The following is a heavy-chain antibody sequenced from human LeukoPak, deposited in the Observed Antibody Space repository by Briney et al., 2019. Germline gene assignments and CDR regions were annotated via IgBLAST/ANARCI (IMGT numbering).Heavy chain of an antibody. CDR2: VNSDGTTT. Sequence: GSLRLSFAASGFPFSSYWMHWVRQAPGKGMVWVSRVNSDGTTTNYADSVKGRFTISRDNAKNTLYLQMNSLGAEDTAVYYCARKYYGSGSVGAFDIWGQGTMVTVSS. D-gene: IGHD3-10*01. CDR3: ARKYYGSGSVGAFDI. V-gene: IGHV3-74*01. J-gene: IGHJ3*02. CDR1: GFPFSSYW.